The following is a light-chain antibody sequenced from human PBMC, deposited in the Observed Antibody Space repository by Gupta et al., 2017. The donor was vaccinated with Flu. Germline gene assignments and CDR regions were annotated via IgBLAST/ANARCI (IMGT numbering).Light chain of an antibody. V-gene: IGKV3-11*01. CDR1: QSVSSY. Sequence: DIVLTQSPATLSLSPGERATRSCRTSQSVSSYLAWYQQKPGQAPRLLIYDASNRATGIPARFSGSGSGTDFTLTISSLEPEDFAVYYGQQRSKGLTFGGWTKVEIK. J-gene: IGKJ4*01. CDR3: QQRSKGLT. CDR2: DAS.